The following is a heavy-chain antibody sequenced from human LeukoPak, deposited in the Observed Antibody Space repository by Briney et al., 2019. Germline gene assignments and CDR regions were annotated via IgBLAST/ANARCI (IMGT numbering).Heavy chain of an antibody. V-gene: IGHV3-21*01. J-gene: IGHJ4*02. CDR3: ARTYNGSSHFDY. Sequence: NPGGSLRLSCAASGFSFSCHYMNWVRQAPGKGLEWVSSISSSGGYIYSADSVKGRFTISRDNAKNSVYLHMNSLRAEDTAVYYCARTYNGSSHFDYWGQGTLVTVSS. CDR2: ISSSGGYI. CDR1: GFSFSCHY. D-gene: IGHD1-26*01.